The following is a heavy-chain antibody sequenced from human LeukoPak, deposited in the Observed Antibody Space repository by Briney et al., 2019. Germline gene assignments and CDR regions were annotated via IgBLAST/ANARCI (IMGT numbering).Heavy chain of an antibody. D-gene: IGHD4-17*01. J-gene: IGHJ4*02. CDR2: IGGSGTKT. CDR3: ASYGDYPRYYFDY. CDR1: GFTFTKYA. V-gene: IGHV3-23*01. Sequence: GGTLRLSCAASGFTFTKYAMSWVRQAAGKGLEWVSAIGGSGTKTFYAESVKGRFTISRDNAKNSLYLQMNSLRAEDTAVYYCASYGDYPRYYFDYWGQGTLITVSS.